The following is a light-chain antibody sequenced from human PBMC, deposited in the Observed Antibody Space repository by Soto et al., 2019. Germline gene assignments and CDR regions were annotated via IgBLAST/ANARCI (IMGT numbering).Light chain of an antibody. V-gene: IGLV1-40*01. Sequence: QAVVTQPPSVSGAPGQRVTISCTGSSSNIGAGYGVHWYQQLPGTAPKLLIYGNSNRPSGVPDRFSGSKSGTSASLAITGLQTEDEADYYCQSYDSSLSCSGVFGTGTKLTVL. CDR1: SSNIGAGYG. CDR2: GNS. CDR3: QSYDSSLSCSGV. J-gene: IGLJ1*01.